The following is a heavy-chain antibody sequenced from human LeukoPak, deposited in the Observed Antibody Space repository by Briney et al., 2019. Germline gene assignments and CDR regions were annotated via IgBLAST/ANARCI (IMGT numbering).Heavy chain of an antibody. Sequence: PSETLSLTCTVSGDSISSSSYYWDWIRQPPGKGLEWIGSISYSGSTYYNSSLKSRVTISVDTSKNQFSLKLSSVTAADTAVYYCARAHRLSAFHYYYMDIWGKGTTVTISS. V-gene: IGHV4-39*07. J-gene: IGHJ6*03. CDR1: GDSISSSSYY. CDR3: ARAHRLSAFHYYYMDI. CDR2: ISYSGST. D-gene: IGHD1-14*01.